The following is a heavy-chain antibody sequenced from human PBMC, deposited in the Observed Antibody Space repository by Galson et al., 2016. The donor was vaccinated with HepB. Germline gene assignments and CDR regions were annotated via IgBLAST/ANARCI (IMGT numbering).Heavy chain of an antibody. CDR2: ISGSGGSA. D-gene: IGHD2-15*01. J-gene: IGHJ4*02. Sequence: SLRLSCAASGFTFNNYAMTWVRQAPGKGLEWVSAISGSGGSAYYADSVKGRFTISRDNSKNTLYLQMNSLRAEETAVYYCAKANWGYCGGGTCSYFDYWGQGTLVTVSS. CDR1: GFTFNNYA. V-gene: IGHV3-23*01. CDR3: AKANWGYCGGGTCSYFDY.